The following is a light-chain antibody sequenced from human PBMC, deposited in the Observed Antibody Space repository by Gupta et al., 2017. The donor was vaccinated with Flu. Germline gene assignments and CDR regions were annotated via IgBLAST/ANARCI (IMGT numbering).Light chain of an antibody. CDR2: DAS. J-gene: IGKJ4*01. CDR1: QSVSGS. V-gene: IGKV3D-11*02. CDR3: QQRSNWPLT. Sequence: ETVLTQSPATLSSSPGTRVTLSCRTSQSVSGSLAWFQQTPGQPPRLLIYDASNRATVVPGRFSGSAAGTNFTPTSSMLESEDFAFYYCQQRSNWPLTFGPGTRLEI.